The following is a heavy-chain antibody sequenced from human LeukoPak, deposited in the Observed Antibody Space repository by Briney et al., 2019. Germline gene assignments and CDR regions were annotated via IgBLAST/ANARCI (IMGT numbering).Heavy chain of an antibody. Sequence: PGGSLRLSCVASEFNFFSFGMQWVRQAPGKGLVWVSRIFTDGSTTSYATSVKGRFTISRDNAKNTLYLQMNSLRAEDTAVYYCARELPREVTLDYWGQGTLVTVSP. D-gene: IGHD2-21*02. CDR2: IFTDGSTT. CDR3: ARELPREVTLDY. CDR1: EFNFFSFG. J-gene: IGHJ4*01. V-gene: IGHV3-74*01.